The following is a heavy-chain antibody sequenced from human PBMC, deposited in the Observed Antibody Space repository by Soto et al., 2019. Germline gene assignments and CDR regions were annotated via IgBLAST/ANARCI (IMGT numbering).Heavy chain of an antibody. CDR3: AREWYSSSWYEGDQFDY. D-gene: IGHD6-13*01. V-gene: IGHV1-3*01. CDR1: GYTFTSYA. CDR2: INAGNGNT. Sequence: ASVKVSCKASGYTFTSYAMHWVRQAPGQRLEWMGWINAGNGNTKYSQKFQGRVTITRDTSASTAYMELSSLRSEDTAVYYCAREWYSSSWYEGDQFDYWGQGTLVTVYS. J-gene: IGHJ4*02.